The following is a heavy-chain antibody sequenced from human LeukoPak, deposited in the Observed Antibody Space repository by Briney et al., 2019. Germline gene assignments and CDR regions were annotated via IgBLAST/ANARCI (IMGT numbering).Heavy chain of an antibody. V-gene: IGHV4-39*01. J-gene: IGHJ4*02. CDR2: IYYSGST. Sequence: SETLSLTCTVSGGSISSSSYYWGWIRQPPGKGLEWIGSIYYSGSTYYNPSLKSRVTISVDTSKNQFSLKLSSVTAADTAVYYCVRGTYDYSNYFDYWGQGTLVTVSS. CDR3: VRGTYDYSNYFDY. CDR1: GGSISSSSYY. D-gene: IGHD4-11*01.